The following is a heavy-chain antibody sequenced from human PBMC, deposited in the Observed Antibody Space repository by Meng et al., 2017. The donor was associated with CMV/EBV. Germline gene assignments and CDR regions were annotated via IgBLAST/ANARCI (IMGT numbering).Heavy chain of an antibody. Sequence: SVKVSCKASGGTFSSYAISWVRQAPGQGLEWMGGIIPIFGTANYAQKFQGRVAITTDESTTTAYMELSSLRSEDTAVFYCARGARITMIVGGSYYYYYGMDVWGQGTTVTVSS. CDR1: GGTFSSYA. J-gene: IGHJ6*02. V-gene: IGHV1-69*05. D-gene: IGHD3-22*01. CDR2: IIPIFGTA. CDR3: ARGARITMIVGGSYYYYYGMDV.